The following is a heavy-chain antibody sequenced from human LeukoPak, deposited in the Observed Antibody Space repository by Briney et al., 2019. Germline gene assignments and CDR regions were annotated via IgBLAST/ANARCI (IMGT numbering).Heavy chain of an antibody. CDR3: ARGRDGYNRYLDY. D-gene: IGHD5-24*01. CDR1: GGSISSYY. J-gene: IGHJ4*02. CDR2: IYHSGIT. Sequence: SETLSLTCTLSGGSISSYYWFWIRQRPGKGLEWIGYIYHSGITNYNPSLKNRVTISVDTSKKQFSLKLTSVTAADTAVYYCARGRDGYNRYLDYWGQGTLVTVSS. V-gene: IGHV4-59*01.